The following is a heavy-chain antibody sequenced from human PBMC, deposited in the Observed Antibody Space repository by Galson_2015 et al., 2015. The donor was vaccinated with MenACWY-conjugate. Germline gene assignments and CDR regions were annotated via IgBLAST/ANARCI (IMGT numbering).Heavy chain of an antibody. CDR1: GLSFSGYW. CDR3: ARDLKDYDFWSGETFYYMDV. Sequence: SLRLSCAASGLSFSGYWMSWVRQAPGKGLEWVANIKQDGSEEYYVDSVKGRFTISRDNAKNSLYLQMNRLRAEDTSVYYCARDLKDYDFWSGETFYYMDVWGKGTTVTVSS. V-gene: IGHV3-7*01. J-gene: IGHJ6*03. CDR2: IKQDGSEE. D-gene: IGHD3-3*01.